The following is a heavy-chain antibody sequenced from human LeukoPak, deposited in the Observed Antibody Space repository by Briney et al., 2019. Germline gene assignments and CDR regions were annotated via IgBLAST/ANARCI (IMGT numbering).Heavy chain of an antibody. CDR2: INPNSGGT. V-gene: IGHV1-2*02. CDR1: GYTFTGYY. J-gene: IGHJ4*02. CDR3: ARARYSGSYFLDY. Sequence: ASVKVSCKASGYTFTGYYMHWVRQAPGQGLEWLGWINPNSGGTNYAQKIQGRVTMTRDTSISTAYMELSRLRSDDTAVYYCARARYSGSYFLDYWGQGTLVTVSS. D-gene: IGHD1-26*01.